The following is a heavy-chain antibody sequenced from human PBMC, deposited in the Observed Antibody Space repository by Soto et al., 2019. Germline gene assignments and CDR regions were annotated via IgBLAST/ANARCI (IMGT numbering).Heavy chain of an antibody. V-gene: IGHV1-69*06. J-gene: IGHJ4*02. CDR3: ATETLNYYDSSGYYYRFDY. CDR1: GGTFSSYA. CDR2: IIPIFGTA. D-gene: IGHD3-22*01. Sequence: ASVKVSCKASGGTFSSYAISWVRQAPGQGLEWMGGIIPIFGTANYAQKFQGRVTITADKSTSTAYMELSSLRSEDTAVYYCATETLNYYDSSGYYYRFDYWGQGTLVTVSS.